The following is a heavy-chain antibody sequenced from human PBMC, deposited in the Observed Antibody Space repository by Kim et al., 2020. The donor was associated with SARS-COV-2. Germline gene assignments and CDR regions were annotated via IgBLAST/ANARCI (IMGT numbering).Heavy chain of an antibody. CDR2: IYHSGST. D-gene: IGHD3-22*01. CDR1: GGSISSSNW. J-gene: IGHJ3*02. V-gene: IGHV4-4*02. Sequence: SETLSLTCAVSGGSISSSNWWSWVRQPPGKGLEWIGEIYHSGSTNYNPSLKSRVTISVDKSKNQFSLKLSSVTAADTAVYYCASYSGSGYYAFDIWGQGTMVTVSS. CDR3: ASYSGSGYYAFDI.